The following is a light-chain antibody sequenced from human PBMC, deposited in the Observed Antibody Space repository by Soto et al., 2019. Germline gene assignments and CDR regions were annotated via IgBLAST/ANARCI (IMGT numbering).Light chain of an antibody. CDR2: ANN. CDR3: AAWDDSLSGVV. Sequence: QSVLTQSTSASGTPGQRVTFSCSGGSSNIGSSYVFWYQQLPRTAPKLLIYANNQRPSGVPDRFSGSKSGTSASLAISGLRSEDEADYYCAAWDDSLSGVVFGGGTKVTVL. J-gene: IGLJ2*01. CDR1: SSNIGSSY. V-gene: IGLV1-47*01.